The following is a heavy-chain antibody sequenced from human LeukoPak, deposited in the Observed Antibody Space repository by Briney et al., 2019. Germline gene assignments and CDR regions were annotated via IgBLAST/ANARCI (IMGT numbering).Heavy chain of an antibody. CDR2: IYPGDSDT. CDR1: GYSFPSYW. D-gene: IGHD3-10*01. CDR3: ARARTMVRGAATSFDY. V-gene: IGHV5-51*01. J-gene: IGHJ4*02. Sequence: GESLKISCKGSGYSFPSYWIGWVRQMPGKGLEWMGIIYPGDSDTRYSPSLQGQVTISADKSISTAYLQWSSLKASDTAMYYCARARTMVRGAATSFDYWGQGTLVTVSS.